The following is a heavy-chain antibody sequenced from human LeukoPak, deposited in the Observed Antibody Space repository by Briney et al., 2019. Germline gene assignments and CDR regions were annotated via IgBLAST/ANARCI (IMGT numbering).Heavy chain of an antibody. CDR1: GFTFSSYW. CDR3: VRGKGWLDP. Sequence: PGGSLRLSCAASGFTFSSYWMSWVRQPPGKGLEWAANINQDGSEKNYVDSVKGRFTISRDNAKNSVYLQMNSLRAEDTAVYYCVRGKGWLDPWGQGILVTVSS. V-gene: IGHV3-7*03. CDR2: INQDGSEK. J-gene: IGHJ5*02.